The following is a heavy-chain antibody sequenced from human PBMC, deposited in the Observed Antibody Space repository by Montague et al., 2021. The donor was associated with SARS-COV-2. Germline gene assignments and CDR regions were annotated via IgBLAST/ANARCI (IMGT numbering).Heavy chain of an antibody. CDR3: DGTEYNWNDRFDP. V-gene: IGHV4-59*13. CDR1: GGSISSDC. Sequence: SETLSLTCTVSGGSISSDCWCWIRQPPGEGLGRNGYIFLSRITDYNPSLKSRVTIPVEMSKNKFSLQLNSVTAADSAVYYCDGTEYNWNDRFDPWGQGTLVTVSS. CDR2: IFLSRIT. J-gene: IGHJ5*02. D-gene: IGHD1-20*01.